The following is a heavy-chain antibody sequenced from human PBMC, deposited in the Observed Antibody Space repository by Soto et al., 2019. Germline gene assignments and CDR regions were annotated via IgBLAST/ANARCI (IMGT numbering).Heavy chain of an antibody. Sequence: PGGSLRLSCAASGFSFSSSGMHWVRQAPGKGLELVADIFYDGSKIHYADSVKGRFTISRDNSKNTVHLQMNSLRPEDTAVYYCAKDLTGPYDYWGQGTLVTVSS. CDR2: IFYDGSKI. CDR3: AKDLTGPYDY. CDR1: GFSFSSSG. J-gene: IGHJ4*02. V-gene: IGHV3-30*18. D-gene: IGHD3-9*01.